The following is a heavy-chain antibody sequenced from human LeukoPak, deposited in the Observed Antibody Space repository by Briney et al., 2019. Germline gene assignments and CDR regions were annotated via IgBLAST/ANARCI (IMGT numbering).Heavy chain of an antibody. CDR3: ARALGVAGTFDY. V-gene: IGHV3-21*04. Sequence: GGSLRLSCAASGFTFSSYSMNWVRQAPGKGLEWVSSISSSSSYIYYADSVKGRFTISRDNAKNSLYLQMNSLRAEDTAVYYCARALGVAGTFDYWGQGTLVTVSS. CDR1: GFTFSSYS. CDR2: ISSSSSYI. J-gene: IGHJ4*02. D-gene: IGHD6-19*01.